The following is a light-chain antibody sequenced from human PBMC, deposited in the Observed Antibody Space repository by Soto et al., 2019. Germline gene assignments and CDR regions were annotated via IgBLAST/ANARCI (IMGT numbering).Light chain of an antibody. CDR3: SSFTSFTTSV. CDR1: SSDVGSYNR. CDR2: EVS. J-gene: IGLJ1*01. Sequence: QSVLTQPPSVSGSPGQSVAVSCTGTSSDVGSYNRVSWYQQPPGTAPKLMIYEVSNRPSGVPDRFSGSKSGNTASLTISGLQADDEVDYYCSSFTSFTTSVFVT. V-gene: IGLV2-18*02.